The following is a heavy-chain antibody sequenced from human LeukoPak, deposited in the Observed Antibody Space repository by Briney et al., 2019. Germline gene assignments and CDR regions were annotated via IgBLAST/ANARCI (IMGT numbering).Heavy chain of an antibody. CDR3: ARGVAEVLWFGELLYPGNWFDP. CDR2: IYYSGST. Sequence: SETLSPTCTVSGGSVSSGSYYWSWIRQPPGKGLEWIGYIYYSGSTNCNPSLKSRVTISVDTSKNQFSLKLSSVTAADTAVYYCARGVAEVLWFGELLYPGNWFDPWGQGTLVTVSS. V-gene: IGHV4-61*01. CDR1: GGSVSSGSYY. D-gene: IGHD3-10*01. J-gene: IGHJ5*02.